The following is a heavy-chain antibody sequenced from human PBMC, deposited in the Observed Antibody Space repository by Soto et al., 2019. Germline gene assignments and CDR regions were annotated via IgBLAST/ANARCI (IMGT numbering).Heavy chain of an antibody. CDR2: IIPIFGTA. Sequence: RASVKVSCKASGGTFSSYAISWVRQAPGQGLEWMGGIIPIFGTANYAQKFQGRVTITADESTSTAYMELSSLRSEDTAVYYCAKDPDRIAVALFDYWGQGTLVTVSS. V-gene: IGHV1-69*13. CDR3: AKDPDRIAVALFDY. CDR1: GGTFSSYA. J-gene: IGHJ4*02. D-gene: IGHD6-19*01.